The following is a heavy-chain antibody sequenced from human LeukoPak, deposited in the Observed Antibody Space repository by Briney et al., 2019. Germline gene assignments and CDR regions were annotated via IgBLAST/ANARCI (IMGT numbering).Heavy chain of an antibody. CDR1: GFTFNDYG. J-gene: IGHJ5*01. CDR2: IRYDGSSK. D-gene: IGHD2-21*01. V-gene: IGHV3-30*02. Sequence: PGGSLRLSCVASGFTFNDYGMHWVRRAPGRGLEWVAFIRYDGSSKYYPESVQGRFTISRDNSKNTLHLDMNNLTPEDTGFYYCAKVNSLWFDSWGQGTRVTVAS. CDR3: AKVNSLWFDS.